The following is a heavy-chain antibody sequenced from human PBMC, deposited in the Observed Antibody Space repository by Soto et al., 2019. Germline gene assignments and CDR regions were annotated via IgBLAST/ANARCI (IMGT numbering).Heavy chain of an antibody. CDR2: INPSGGST. J-gene: IGHJ4*02. CDR1: GYTFTSYY. D-gene: IGHD3-22*01. CDR3: SRDQDDSNTAY. Sequence: QVQLVQSGAEVQTPGASVKVSCKASGYTFTSYYMHWVRQAPGQGLEWMGIINPSGGSTSYAQKFQGRVTMTRDTATSTVYMELIRLRSEDTAVDYCSRDQDDSNTAYWGQGTLVTVSS. V-gene: IGHV1-46*03.